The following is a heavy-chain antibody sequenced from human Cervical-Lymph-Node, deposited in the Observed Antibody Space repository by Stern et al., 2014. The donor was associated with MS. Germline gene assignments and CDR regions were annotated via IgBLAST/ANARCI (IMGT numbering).Heavy chain of an antibody. V-gene: IGHV1-2*02. CDR3: ARVPSPMSNYYGSRTWVANAFDI. J-gene: IGHJ3*02. CDR1: GYTFSDYY. Sequence: VQLVESGAEVKKPGASVKVSCKASGYTFSDYYMHWVRQAPGQGLEWMGWINPNRGGTNYARTFQGRVTMTRDTSISTAYMELNRLGSDDTAVYYCARVPSPMSNYYGSRTWVANAFDIWGQGTLVTVSS. D-gene: IGHD3-10*01. CDR2: INPNRGGT.